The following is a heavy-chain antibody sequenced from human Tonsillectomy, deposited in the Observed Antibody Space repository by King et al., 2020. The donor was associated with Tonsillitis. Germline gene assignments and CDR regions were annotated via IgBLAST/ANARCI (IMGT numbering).Heavy chain of an antibody. CDR1: GFTFSAYG. J-gene: IGHJ4*02. CDR3: SRDGHYYSIDY. Sequence: VQLVESGGGVVQPGRSLRLSCAASGFTFSAYGMHWVRQAPGKGLERVALISHDGSNTYYVDSVKVRFTISRDNSKDTLYLQMTSLRAEDTAVYYCSRDGHYYSIDYWGQGTLVTVSS. CDR2: ISHDGSNT. V-gene: IGHV3-33*05. D-gene: IGHD3-22*01.